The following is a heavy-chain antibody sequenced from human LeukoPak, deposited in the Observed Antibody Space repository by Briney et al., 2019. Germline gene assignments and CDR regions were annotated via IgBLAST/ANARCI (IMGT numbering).Heavy chain of an antibody. Sequence: GRSLRLSCAASGFTFSSYAMHWVRQAPGKGLEWVAVISYDGSNKYYADSVKGRFTISRDNAKNSLYLQMNSLRAEDTAVYYCARLVIDSPSSYYMDVWGNGTTVTVSS. CDR2: ISYDGSNK. CDR1: GFTFSSYA. D-gene: IGHD2-21*01. CDR3: ARLVIDSPSSYYMDV. V-gene: IGHV3-30-3*01. J-gene: IGHJ6*03.